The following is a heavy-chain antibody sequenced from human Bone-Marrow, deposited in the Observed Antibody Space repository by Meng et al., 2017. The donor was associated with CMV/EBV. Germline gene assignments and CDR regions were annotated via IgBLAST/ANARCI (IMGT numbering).Heavy chain of an antibody. V-gene: IGHV1-2*02. J-gene: IGHJ4*02. Sequence: VRAGAGVKKPGASVNVSCKASGYTFTGYYMHWVRQSPGQGLEWMGWINPNSGGTNYAQKFQGRVTMTRDTSISTAYMELSRLRSDDTAVYYCARNPYSGSLLPDYWGQGTLVTVSS. D-gene: IGHD1-26*01. CDR2: INPNSGGT. CDR1: GYTFTGYY. CDR3: ARNPYSGSLLPDY.